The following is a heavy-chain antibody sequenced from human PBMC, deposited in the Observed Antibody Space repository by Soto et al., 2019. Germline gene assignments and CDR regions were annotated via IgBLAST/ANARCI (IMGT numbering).Heavy chain of an antibody. CDR1: GFTFSSYG. CDR2: ISYDGSNK. Sequence: QVQLVESGGGVVQPGRSLRLSCAASGFTFSSYGMHWVRQAPGKGLEWVAVISYDGSNKYYADSVKGRFTISRDNSKNTLYLQMNSLRAEDTAVYYCAKEGSSSWYFYFDYWGQGTLVTVSS. V-gene: IGHV3-30*18. D-gene: IGHD6-13*01. J-gene: IGHJ4*02. CDR3: AKEGSSSWYFYFDY.